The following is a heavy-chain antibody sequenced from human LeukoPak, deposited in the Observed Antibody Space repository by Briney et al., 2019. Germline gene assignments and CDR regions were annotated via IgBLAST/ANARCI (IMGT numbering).Heavy chain of an antibody. J-gene: IGHJ4*02. D-gene: IGHD2-2*01. V-gene: IGHV3-74*01. CDR1: GFTFSSYW. Sequence: GGSLRLSCAASGFTFSSYWMHWVRQAPGKGLVWVSRINSDGSTTSYADSVRGRFTISRDNSKNTLYLQMNSLRAEDTAVYYCARDGLGYCSSTSCYRGGGYFDYWGQGTLVTVSS. CDR2: INSDGSTT. CDR3: ARDGLGYCSSTSCYRGGGYFDY.